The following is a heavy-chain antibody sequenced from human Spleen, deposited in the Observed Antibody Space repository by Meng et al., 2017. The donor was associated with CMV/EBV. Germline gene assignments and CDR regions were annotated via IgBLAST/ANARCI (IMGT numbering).Heavy chain of an antibody. D-gene: IGHD5-12*01. CDR3: ARDFDIVARPNYSYGMDV. CDR1: GFTFSSSA. V-gene: IGHV3-23*01. CDR2: ISGSGGST. J-gene: IGHJ6*02. Sequence: GGSLRLSCAASGFTFSSSAMTWVRQAPGKGLEWVSTISGSGGSTYYADSVKGRFTISRDNSKNTLYLQMNSLRAEDTAVYYCARDFDIVARPNYSYGMDVWGQGTTVTVSS.